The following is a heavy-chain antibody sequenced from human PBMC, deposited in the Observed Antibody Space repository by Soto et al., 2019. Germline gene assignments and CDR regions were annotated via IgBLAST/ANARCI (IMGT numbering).Heavy chain of an antibody. Sequence: QVQLVQSGAEEKKPGASVKVSCKASGYTFTSYAMHWVRQAPGQRLEWMGWINAGTGNTKYSQKFQGRVTITRDTSASTAYMEPSSLRSEDTAVYYCARGITLPTPLDYWGQGTLVTVSS. CDR2: INAGTGNT. V-gene: IGHV1-3*05. CDR1: GYTFTSYA. CDR3: ARGITLPTPLDY. D-gene: IGHD1-20*01. J-gene: IGHJ4*02.